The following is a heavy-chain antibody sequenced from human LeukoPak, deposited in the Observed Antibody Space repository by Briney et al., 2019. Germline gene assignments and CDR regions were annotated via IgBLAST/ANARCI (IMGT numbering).Heavy chain of an antibody. J-gene: IGHJ3*02. CDR1: VVSISS. Sequence: SETLSLTCSVSVVSISSLTWIRQSPGKGLEWIGYIYDSGTTNYNPAPKSRLTLSVDRSRKQFSLTLKFVTAADTAVYYCARGEGGIYTSHPVLLDIWGQGTMVTVSS. D-gene: IGHD5-12*01. V-gene: IGHV4-59*01. CDR2: IYDSGTT. CDR3: ARGEGGIYTSHPVLLDI.